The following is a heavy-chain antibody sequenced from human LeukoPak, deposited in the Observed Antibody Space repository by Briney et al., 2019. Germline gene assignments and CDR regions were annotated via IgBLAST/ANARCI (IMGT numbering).Heavy chain of an antibody. CDR2: MNPNSGNT. Sequence: GASVKVSCKASGYTFTSYDINWVRQATGQGLEWMGWMNPNSGNTGYAQKFQGRVTITRNTSISTAYMELSSLRSEDTAVYYCARGSPDCSSTSCYLYYYYMDVWGKGTTVTVSS. CDR1: GYTFTSYD. J-gene: IGHJ6*03. V-gene: IGHV1-8*03. CDR3: ARGSPDCSSTSCYLYYYYMDV. D-gene: IGHD2-2*01.